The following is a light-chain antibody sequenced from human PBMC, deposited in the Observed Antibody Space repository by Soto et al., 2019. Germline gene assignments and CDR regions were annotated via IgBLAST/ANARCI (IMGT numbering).Light chain of an antibody. V-gene: IGKV3-15*01. CDR3: QPYNKWPIT. CDR1: RSGSGS. J-gene: IGKJ4*01. Sequence: QSPGTLSSSPGERSTLSCRASRSGSGSSLAWYQHKPGQAPRLLIYDTSTRATGVPTRFSGSRSGAEFTLTINSLQSEDFAVYYCQPYNKWPITFGGGTKVDIK. CDR2: DTS.